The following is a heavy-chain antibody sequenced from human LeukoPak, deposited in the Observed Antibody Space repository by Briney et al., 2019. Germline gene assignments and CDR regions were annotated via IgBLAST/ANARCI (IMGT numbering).Heavy chain of an antibody. CDR2: IGGNGDST. V-gene: IGHV3-23*01. CDR1: GFTVITSF. CDR3: AKLPTMIAD. Sequence: GGSLRLSCSASGFTVITSFMSWVRQAPGKGLEWVSAIGGNGDSTFYADTVKGRFTISRDNSKNTLYLQMNSLRAEDTAVYYCAKLPTMIADWGQGTLVTVSS. J-gene: IGHJ4*02. D-gene: IGHD3-22*01.